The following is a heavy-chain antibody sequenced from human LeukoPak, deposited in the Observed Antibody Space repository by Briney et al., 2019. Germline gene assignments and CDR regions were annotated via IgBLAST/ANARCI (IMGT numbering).Heavy chain of an antibody. Sequence: PGGSLRLSCAASGFTFSSYGMHWVRQAPGKGLEWVAVVSYDASNQYYVDSVKGRFTISRDNSKNTLYLQMNSLRAEDTAVYYCAKSLHSDNSGYHDYWGQGTLVTVSS. CDR3: AKSLHSDNSGYHDY. CDR2: VSYDASNQ. J-gene: IGHJ4*02. V-gene: IGHV3-30*18. CDR1: GFTFSSYG. D-gene: IGHD3-22*01.